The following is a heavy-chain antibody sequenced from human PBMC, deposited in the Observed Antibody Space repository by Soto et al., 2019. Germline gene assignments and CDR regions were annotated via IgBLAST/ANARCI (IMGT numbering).Heavy chain of an antibody. Sequence: QVQLQESGPGLVKPSETLSLTCTVSGDSISSYNLAWIRQPPGKGLEWIGNFRSGGGTSYNPSLKGGVAISADTPMRQFSLGLGSVPAADTAVYYGVGKGFGFRHGLVDVWGKGTTVTVSS. CDR3: VGKGFGFRHGLVDV. CDR2: FRSGGGT. J-gene: IGHJ6*04. D-gene: IGHD3-10*01. V-gene: IGHV4-59*08. CDR1: GDSISSYN.